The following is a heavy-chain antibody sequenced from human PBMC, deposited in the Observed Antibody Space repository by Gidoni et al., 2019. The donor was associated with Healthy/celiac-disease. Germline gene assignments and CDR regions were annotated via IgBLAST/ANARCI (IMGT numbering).Heavy chain of an antibody. Sequence: QVQLVQSGAEVKKPGASVKVSCKASGYTFTSYGISWLRQAPGQGLEWMGWIGAYNGNTNYAQKLQGRVTMTTDTSTSTAYMELRSLRSDDTAVYYCARGLAVAGTTESRFDYWGQGTLVTVSS. CDR1: GYTFTSYG. CDR3: ARGLAVAGTTESRFDY. J-gene: IGHJ4*02. D-gene: IGHD6-19*01. CDR2: IGAYNGNT. V-gene: IGHV1-18*01.